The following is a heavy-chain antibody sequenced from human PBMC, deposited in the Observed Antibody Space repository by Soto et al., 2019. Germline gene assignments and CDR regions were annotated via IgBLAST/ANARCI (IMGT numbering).Heavy chain of an antibody. V-gene: IGHV3-73*02. D-gene: IGHD6-13*01. CDR2: IRSKANSYAT. J-gene: IGHJ4*02. CDR1: GFTFSGSA. CDR3: TRHPSIIAAAVLAVDY. Sequence: VQLVESGGGLVQPGGSLKLSCAASGFTFSGSAMHWVRQASGKGLEWVGRIRSKANSYATAYAASVKGRFTISRDDSKNTAYLQMNSLKTEDTAVYYCTRHPSIIAAAVLAVDYWGQGTLVTVSS.